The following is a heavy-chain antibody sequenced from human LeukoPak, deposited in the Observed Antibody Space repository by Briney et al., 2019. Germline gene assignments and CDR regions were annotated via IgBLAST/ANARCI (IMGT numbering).Heavy chain of an antibody. J-gene: IGHJ6*03. CDR3: ARANDFWSGSFGPCYYMDV. Sequence: GASVKVSCKASGYTFTSYAMHWVRQAPGQGLEWMGWMNPNSGNTGYAQKFQGRVTMTRDTSISTAYMELSRLRSDDTAVYYCARANDFWSGSFGPCYYMDVWGKGTTVTVSS. CDR2: MNPNSGNT. CDR1: GYTFTSYA. D-gene: IGHD3-3*01. V-gene: IGHV1-2*02.